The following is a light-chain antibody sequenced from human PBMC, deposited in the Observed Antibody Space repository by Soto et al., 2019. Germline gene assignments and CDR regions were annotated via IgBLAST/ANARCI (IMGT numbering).Light chain of an antibody. CDR3: TSYTSSTPFYV. CDR2: DVY. J-gene: IGLJ1*01. CDR1: SSDVGGYNY. V-gene: IGLV2-11*01. Sequence: QSVLTQPRSVSGSPGQSVTISCTGTSSDVGGYNYVSWYQQHPGKAPKLIIYDVYKRPSGVSHRFSGSKSGDTASLTISGLQAEDEADYYCTSYTSSTPFYVFGTGTKVTVL.